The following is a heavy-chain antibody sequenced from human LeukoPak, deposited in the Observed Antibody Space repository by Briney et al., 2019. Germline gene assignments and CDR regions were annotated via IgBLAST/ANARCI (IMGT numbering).Heavy chain of an antibody. CDR3: ATRYFGSFDI. J-gene: IGHJ3*02. D-gene: IGHD3-9*01. Sequence: GGSLRLSCAASGFTFSSYSMNWVRQAPGKGLEWVSYISSSSITIYYADSVKGRFTISRDNAKNSLYLQMNSLRAEDTAVYYCATRYFGSFDIWGQGTMVTVSS. CDR2: ISSSSITI. V-gene: IGHV3-48*04. CDR1: GFTFSSYS.